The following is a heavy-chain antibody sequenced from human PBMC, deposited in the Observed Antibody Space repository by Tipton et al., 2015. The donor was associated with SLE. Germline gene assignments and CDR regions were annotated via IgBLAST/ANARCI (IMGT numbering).Heavy chain of an antibody. V-gene: IGHV4-39*07. CDR2: IYYSGST. CDR1: GGSISSSAYY. J-gene: IGHJ4*02. D-gene: IGHD4-17*01. CDR3: TYGDDYGDYRDYFDY. Sequence: TLSLTCTVSGGSISSSAYYWGWIRQPPGKGLEWIGSIYYSGSTYYNPSLKSRVTISVDTSKTQFSLKLSSVTAADTAVYYCTYGDDYGDYRDYFDYWGQGTLVTVSS.